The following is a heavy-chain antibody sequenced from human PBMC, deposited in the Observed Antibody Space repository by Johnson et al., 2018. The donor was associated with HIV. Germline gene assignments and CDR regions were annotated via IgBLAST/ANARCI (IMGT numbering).Heavy chain of an antibody. Sequence: QVQLVESGGGVVQPGRSLRLSCAASGFTFSSYAMHWVRQAPGKGLEWVAVISYDGSNKYYADSVKGRFTISRDNSKNTLYLQMNSLRAEDTAVYYCARVLPTRGAFDIWGQGTMVTVSS. CDR2: ISYDGSNK. D-gene: IGHD3-3*01. V-gene: IGHV3-30-3*01. CDR1: GFTFSSYA. J-gene: IGHJ3*02. CDR3: ARVLPTRGAFDI.